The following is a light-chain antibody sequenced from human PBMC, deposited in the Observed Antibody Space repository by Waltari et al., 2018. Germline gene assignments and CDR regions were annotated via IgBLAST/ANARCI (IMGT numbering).Light chain of an antibody. CDR2: LGS. CDR3: MQSLQSLWT. Sequence: IVVTQSPLSLPVTPGEPASISCRSSQSLLHRNGNNYLDLYLQKPGQSPQLLIYLGSNRASGVPDRFSGSGSGTDFTLRISRVEAEDVGVYYCMQSLQSLWTFGPGTKVEIK. J-gene: IGKJ1*01. CDR1: QSLLHRNGNNY. V-gene: IGKV2-28*01.